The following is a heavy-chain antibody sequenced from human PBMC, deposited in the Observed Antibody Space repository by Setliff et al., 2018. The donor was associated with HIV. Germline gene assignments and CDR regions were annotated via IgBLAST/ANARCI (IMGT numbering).Heavy chain of an antibody. V-gene: IGHV4-39*01. J-gene: IGHJ5*02. Sequence: SETLSLTCTVSGGSISSTNYFWGWIRQPPGKGLEWIGTIYYHGSTYYNPSLKSRVTISIDTSKNQFSLQLTSVTAADTAVYYCARGRLRTVTSLIKKRASYTWLDPWGQGTLVTVSS. CDR3: ARGRLRTVTSLIKKRASYTWLDP. CDR1: GGSISSTNYF. CDR2: IYYHGST. D-gene: IGHD3-16*01.